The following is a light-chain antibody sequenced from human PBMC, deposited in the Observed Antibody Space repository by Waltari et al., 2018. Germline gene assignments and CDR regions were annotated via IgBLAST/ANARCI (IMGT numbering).Light chain of an antibody. CDR2: GAY. V-gene: IGKV3-20*01. CDR3: QHHVRLPAT. Sequence: IVLTQSPGTLSFFPGERATLSCRASQSVNTYLAWYQQKPGQAPRLLIYGAYTRAAGIPDRFSGSGFGTDFSLTISRLEAEDFAVYYCQHHVRLPATFGQGTKVEIK. CDR1: QSVNTY. J-gene: IGKJ1*01.